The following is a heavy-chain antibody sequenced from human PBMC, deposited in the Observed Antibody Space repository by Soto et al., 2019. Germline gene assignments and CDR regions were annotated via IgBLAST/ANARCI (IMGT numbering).Heavy chain of an antibody. Sequence: SETLSLTCTVSGGSISSYYWSWIRQPPGKGLEWIGYIYYSGSTNYNPSLKSRVTISVDTSKNQFSLKLSSVTAADTAVYYCARAGDYDFWSGYSNDAFDIWGQGTMVTVSS. D-gene: IGHD3-3*01. CDR3: ARAGDYDFWSGYSNDAFDI. CDR2: IYYSGST. CDR1: GGSISSYY. J-gene: IGHJ3*02. V-gene: IGHV4-59*01.